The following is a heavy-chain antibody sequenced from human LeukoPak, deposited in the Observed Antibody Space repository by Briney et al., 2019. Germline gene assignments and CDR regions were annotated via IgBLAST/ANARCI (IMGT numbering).Heavy chain of an antibody. CDR3: ARAYYSTSWFPH. CDR1: GVSLNGYY. Sequence: SETLYLTCAVSGVSLNGYYWGWIRQTPGKGLEWIGEINHSGRTNYNPSLKSRVTISADTSKNQFSLELRSVTAADTAVYYCARAYYSTSWFPHWGQGALVTVSS. J-gene: IGHJ5*02. CDR2: INHSGRT. D-gene: IGHD3-10*01. V-gene: IGHV4-34*01.